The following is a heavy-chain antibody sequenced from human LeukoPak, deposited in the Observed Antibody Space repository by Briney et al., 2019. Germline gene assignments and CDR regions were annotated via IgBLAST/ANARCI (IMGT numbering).Heavy chain of an antibody. J-gene: IGHJ5*02. CDR3: ARRIVWGSYRYYWFDP. D-gene: IGHD3-16*02. CDR2: INHSGST. CDR1: GGSLTGYY. Sequence: ETLSLTCAVYGGSLTGYYWSWIREPPRKGLEWIGQINHSGSTNYNASLKSRVTLSVDTSKNQFSLKLSSVTAADTAVYYCARRIVWGSYRYYWFDPWGQGTLVTVSS. V-gene: IGHV4-34*01.